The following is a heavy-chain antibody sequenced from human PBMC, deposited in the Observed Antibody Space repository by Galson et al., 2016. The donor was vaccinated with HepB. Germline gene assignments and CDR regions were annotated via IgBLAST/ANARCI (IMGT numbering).Heavy chain of an antibody. J-gene: IGHJ4*03. CDR2: IRGGSTYR. CDR3: ASRHSGWYYFDY. Sequence: SLRLSCAASGFTFRYYTMNWVRQAPGKGLEWVSSIRGGSTYRSYADSVKGRFTISRDNAKTSLYLQMNSLTAEDTAVYYCASRHSGWYYFDYWGQGTMVTVSS. V-gene: IGHV3-21*01. D-gene: IGHD6-19*01. CDR1: GFTFRYYT.